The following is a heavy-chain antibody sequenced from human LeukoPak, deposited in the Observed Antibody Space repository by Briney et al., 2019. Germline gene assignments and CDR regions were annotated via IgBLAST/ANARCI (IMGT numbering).Heavy chain of an antibody. V-gene: IGHV1-18*01. J-gene: IGHJ3*02. CDR1: GYTFTNHA. CDR2: ISTYNGNT. D-gene: IGHD3-22*01. Sequence: ASVKVSCKASGYTFTNHAISWVRQAPGQGLEWMGWISTYNGNTNYAQKLQGRVTMTTDTSTSTAYMELRSLRSDDTAVYYCARHRRHRVYYDSSGYYHDGFDIWGQGTMVTVSS. CDR3: ARHRRHRVYYDSSGYYHDGFDI.